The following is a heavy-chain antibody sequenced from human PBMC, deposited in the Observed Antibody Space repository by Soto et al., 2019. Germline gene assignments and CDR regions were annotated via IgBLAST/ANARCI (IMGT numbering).Heavy chain of an antibody. CDR2: IYNSGST. J-gene: IGHJ3*02. V-gene: IGHV4-34*01. CDR3: ATYRKFFQI. Sequence: SETLSLTCAVYGGSFSGYYWSWIRQPPGKGLEWIGFIYNSGSTYYNSSLKSRVTISVDRSKNHFFLNLTSVTAADTAVYYCATYRKFFQIWGQGTKVTV. CDR1: GGSFSGYY.